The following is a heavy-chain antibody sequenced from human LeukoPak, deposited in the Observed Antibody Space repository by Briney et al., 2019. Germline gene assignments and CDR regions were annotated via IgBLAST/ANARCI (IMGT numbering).Heavy chain of an antibody. D-gene: IGHD3-10*01. J-gene: IGHJ4*02. CDR2: IYHSGST. CDR1: GGSISSGGYS. CDR3: ARGIVGEANIDY. Sequence: ASQTLSLTCAVSGGSISSGGYSWSWIRQPPGKGLEWIGYIYHSGSTYYNPSLKSRVTISVDRSKNQFSLKLSFVTAADTAVYYCARGIVGEANIDYWGQGTLVTVSS. V-gene: IGHV4-30-2*01.